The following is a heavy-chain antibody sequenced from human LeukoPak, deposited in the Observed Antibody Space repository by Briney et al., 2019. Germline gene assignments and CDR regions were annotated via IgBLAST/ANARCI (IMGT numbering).Heavy chain of an antibody. D-gene: IGHD5-24*01. V-gene: IGHV1-2*02. CDR1: GYTFTGYY. Sequence: ASVKVSCKASGYTFTGYYMHWVRQAPGQGLEWMGWINPNSGGTNYAQKFQGRVTMTRDTSISTAYMELSRLRSDDTAVYDCARETRDGYNPGFDYWGQGTLVTVSS. J-gene: IGHJ4*02. CDR3: ARETRDGYNPGFDY. CDR2: INPNSGGT.